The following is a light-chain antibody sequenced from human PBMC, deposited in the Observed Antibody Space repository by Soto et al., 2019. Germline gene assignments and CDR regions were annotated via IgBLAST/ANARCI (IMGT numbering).Light chain of an antibody. Sequence: EIVLTQSLATLSLSPGDRATLSCRARQSVSSYLAWYQPKRGPDPRLLIYDASNRATGIPARFSGSGSGTDFTLTITSLEPEDFAVYYCQQRSNWPSTFGGGTKVEIK. J-gene: IGKJ4*01. CDR2: DAS. CDR3: QQRSNWPST. CDR1: QSVSSY. V-gene: IGKV3-11*01.